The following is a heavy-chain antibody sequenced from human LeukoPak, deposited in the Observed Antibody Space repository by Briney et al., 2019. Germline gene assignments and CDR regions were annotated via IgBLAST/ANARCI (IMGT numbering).Heavy chain of an antibody. CDR1: GGSISSGSYY. J-gene: IGHJ4*02. Sequence: PSETLSLTCTVSGGSISSGSYYWSWFRQPAGKGLEWIGRIYTSGSTNYKPSLKSRVTISVDTSKNQFSLKLSSVTAADTAVYYCARLYYDYVWGSYYFDYWGQGTLVTVSS. CDR2: IYTSGST. CDR3: ARLYYDYVWGSYYFDY. V-gene: IGHV4-61*02. D-gene: IGHD3-16*01.